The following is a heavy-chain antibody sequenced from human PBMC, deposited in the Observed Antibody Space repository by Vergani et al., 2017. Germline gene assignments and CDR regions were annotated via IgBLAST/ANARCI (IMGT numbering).Heavy chain of an antibody. D-gene: IGHD3-9*01. J-gene: IGHJ3*02. V-gene: IGHV2-26*01. Sequence: QVTLKESGPVLVKPTETLTLTCTVSGFSLSNARMGVSWIRQPPGKALEWLAHIFSNDEKSYSTSLKSRLTISKDTSKSQVILTMSNMDPVDTAIYYCARIAFDILTNVMLFDIWGQGTMVIVSS. CDR1: GFSLSNARMG. CDR3: ARIAFDILTNVMLFDI. CDR2: IFSNDEK.